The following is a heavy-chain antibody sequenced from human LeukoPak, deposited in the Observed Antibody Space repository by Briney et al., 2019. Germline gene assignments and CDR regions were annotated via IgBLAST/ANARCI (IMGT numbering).Heavy chain of an antibody. CDR3: ARDRPTSKCYWDYFDY. CDR2: IYTSGST. D-gene: IGHD2-15*01. Sequence: SETLTLTCTVSGGSISSYYWSWLRQPAGKGLEWIACIYTSGSTNYNPSLKSRVTMSVDTSKNQYSLKLSSVTAADTAVYYCARDRPTSKCYWDYFDYWGQGTLVTVSS. CDR1: GGSISSYY. V-gene: IGHV4-4*07. J-gene: IGHJ4*02.